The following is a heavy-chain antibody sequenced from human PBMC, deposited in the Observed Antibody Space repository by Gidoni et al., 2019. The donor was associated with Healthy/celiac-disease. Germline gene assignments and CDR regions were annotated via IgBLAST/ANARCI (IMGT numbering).Heavy chain of an antibody. CDR2: IIPIFGTA. J-gene: IGHJ4*02. D-gene: IGHD4-17*01. CDR1: GGPFSSYA. CDR3: ARVKDYRFEPNTLDY. Sequence: QVQLVQSGAEVKKPGSSVKVSCKASGGPFSSYAISWVRQAPGQGLEWMGGIIPIFGTANYAQKFQGRVTITADKSTSTAYMELSSLRSEDTAVYYCARVKDYRFEPNTLDYWGQGTLVTVSS. V-gene: IGHV1-69*06.